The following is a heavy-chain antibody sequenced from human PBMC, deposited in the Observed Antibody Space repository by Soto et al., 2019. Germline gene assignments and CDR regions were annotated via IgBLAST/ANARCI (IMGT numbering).Heavy chain of an antibody. CDR3: AKDGGGYNYGYVMLDKYYYGMDV. J-gene: IGHJ6*01. V-gene: IGHV3-30-3*01. CDR1: GFTFSTYA. CDR2: ISYDGANK. Sequence: QVHLVESGGGVVQPGRSLRLSCAASGFTFSTYAIHWVRQAPGKGLEWVAVISYDGANKYYADSVRGRFTISRDNSKNTLFLQMSSLRAEDTAVYYCAKDGGGYNYGYVMLDKYYYGMDVW. D-gene: IGHD5-18*01.